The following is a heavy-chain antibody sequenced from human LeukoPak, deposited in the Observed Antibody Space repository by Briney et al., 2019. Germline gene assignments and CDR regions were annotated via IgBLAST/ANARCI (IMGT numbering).Heavy chain of an antibody. Sequence: GGSLRLSCAASGFTFSSYAMHWVRQAPGKGLVWVSRITSDGSSTNYADSVKGRFTISRDNAKNTLYLQMNSLRAEDTAVYYCARDAVDTANAVWGQGTTVTVSS. D-gene: IGHD5-18*01. CDR3: ARDAVDTANAV. CDR2: ITSDGSST. CDR1: GFTFSSYA. V-gene: IGHV3-74*01. J-gene: IGHJ6*02.